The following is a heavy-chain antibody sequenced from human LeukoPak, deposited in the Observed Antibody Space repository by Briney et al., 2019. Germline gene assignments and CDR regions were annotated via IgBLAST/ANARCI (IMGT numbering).Heavy chain of an antibody. Sequence: SETLSLTCVISGYSIRSGDYWGWIRQGPKKRLEWIATFYGSSKTPYNPSLRNRFSISMDTAKSHFSLAITSVTAADTAVYYCARAYNWNYGFSFQYNWFDPWGQGTLVIVSS. J-gene: IGHJ5*02. CDR1: GYSIRSGDY. CDR3: ARAYNWNYGFSFQYNWFDP. V-gene: IGHV4-38-2*01. D-gene: IGHD1-7*01. CDR2: FYGSSKT.